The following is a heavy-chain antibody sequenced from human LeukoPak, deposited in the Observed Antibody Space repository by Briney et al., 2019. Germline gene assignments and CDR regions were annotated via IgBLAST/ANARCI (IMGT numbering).Heavy chain of an antibody. J-gene: IGHJ4*02. D-gene: IGHD6-13*01. CDR3: VRRRGSSWKGGFDY. CDR2: IYPGDSDT. Sequence: GESLKISCKGSGYSFSNYWIGWVRQKPGEGLEWVGIIYPGDSDTKYSPAVQGQVTISADKPITTAYLQWSSLKASDTAIYYCVRRRGSSWKGGFDYWGQGTLVTVSS. CDR1: GYSFSNYW. V-gene: IGHV5-51*01.